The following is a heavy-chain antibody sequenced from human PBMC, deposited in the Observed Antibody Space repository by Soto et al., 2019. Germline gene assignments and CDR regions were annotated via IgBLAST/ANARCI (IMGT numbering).Heavy chain of an antibody. V-gene: IGHV3-23*01. CDR2: ISGSGGST. D-gene: IGHD6-13*01. Sequence: EVQLLESGGGLVQPGGSLRLSCAASGFTFSSYAMSWVRQAPGKGLEWVSAISGSGGSTYYADSVKGRFTISRDNSKNTLYLQMNSLRAEDMDVYDCAKENGYSSSWFEFDYWGQGTLVTVSS. CDR3: AKENGYSSSWFEFDY. J-gene: IGHJ4*02. CDR1: GFTFSSYA.